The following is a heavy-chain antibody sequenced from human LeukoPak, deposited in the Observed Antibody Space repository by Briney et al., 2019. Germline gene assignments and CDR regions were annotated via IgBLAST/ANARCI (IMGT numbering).Heavy chain of an antibody. CDR2: ISSSGSTI. Sequence: PGGSLRLSCAASGFSFSSYAMNWVRQAPGKGLEWVSYISSSGSTIYYADSVKGRFTISRDNAKNSLYLQMNSLRAEDTAVYYCVRDQGGAVSYWGQGTLVTVSS. J-gene: IGHJ4*02. CDR3: VRDQGGAVSY. D-gene: IGHD3-16*01. V-gene: IGHV3-48*04. CDR1: GFSFSSYA.